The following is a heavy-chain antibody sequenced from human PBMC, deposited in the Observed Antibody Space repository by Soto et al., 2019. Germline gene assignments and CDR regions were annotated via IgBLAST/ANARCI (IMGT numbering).Heavy chain of an antibody. CDR1: GYTFTSYD. J-gene: IGHJ4*02. Sequence: EASVKVSCKASGYTFTSYDINWVRQATGQGLEWMGWMNPNSGNTGYAQKFQGRVTMTRNTSISTAYMELSSLRSEDTAVYYCATYYYVSGSDRGILYWGQGTLVTVSS. D-gene: IGHD3-10*01. V-gene: IGHV1-8*01. CDR2: MNPNSGNT. CDR3: ATYYYVSGSDRGILY.